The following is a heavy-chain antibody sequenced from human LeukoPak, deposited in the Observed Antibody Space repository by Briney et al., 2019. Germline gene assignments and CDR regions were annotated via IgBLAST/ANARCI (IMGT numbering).Heavy chain of an antibody. Sequence: SQTLSLTCTVSGVSIGSGDYYWSWIRQPPGKGLEWNGYTYYSGSTYYNPSLKSRVTISVDTSKNQFSLKLSSVTAADTAVYYCARPYYYDSRIDPWGQGTRVTVSS. V-gene: IGHV4-30-4*01. D-gene: IGHD3-22*01. CDR1: GVSIGSGDYY. CDR2: TYYSGST. J-gene: IGHJ5*02. CDR3: ARPYYYDSRIDP.